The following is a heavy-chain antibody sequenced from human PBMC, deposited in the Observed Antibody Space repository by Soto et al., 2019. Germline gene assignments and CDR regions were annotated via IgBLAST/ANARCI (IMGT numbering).Heavy chain of an antibody. CDR2: IYYSGST. D-gene: IGHD1-1*01. CDR3: ERLPQLAPRFAY. J-gene: IGHJ4*02. V-gene: IGHV4-31*03. Sequence: QVQLQESGPGLVKPSQTLSLTCTVSGGSISSGGYYWSWIRQHPGKGLEWIGYIYYSGSTYYNPSLKRRVXPXAXXAKNQFSLQLSSVTAADTDVYYCERLPQLAPRFAYWGQGTLVTVSS. CDR1: GGSISSGGYY.